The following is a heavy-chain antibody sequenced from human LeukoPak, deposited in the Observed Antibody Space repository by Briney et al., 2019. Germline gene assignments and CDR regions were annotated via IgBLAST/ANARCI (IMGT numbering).Heavy chain of an antibody. CDR3: AREGVYYDILGAYYRPYYFDF. CDR2: INHGGST. CDR1: GGSFSGYY. Sequence: SETLSLTCAVYGGSFSGYYWSWIRQPPGKGLEWIGEINHGGSTNYNPSLKSRLTISVDTSKNQFSLKLSSVTAADTAVYYCAREGVYYDILGAYYRPYYFDFWGQGTLVTVYS. D-gene: IGHD3-9*01. J-gene: IGHJ4*02. V-gene: IGHV4-34*01.